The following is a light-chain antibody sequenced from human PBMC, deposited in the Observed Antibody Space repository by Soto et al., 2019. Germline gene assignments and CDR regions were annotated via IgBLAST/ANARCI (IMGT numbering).Light chain of an antibody. Sequence: QSALTQPASVSGSPGQSITISCSGTRSDVGTYDFVSWYQHHPGKAPKLMIYDVNTRPSGISNRFSGSKSGNTASLTISGLQSEDEADYYCCSYSGLSTLYVFGTWTKVTVL. CDR3: CSYSGLSTLYV. V-gene: IGLV2-14*03. J-gene: IGLJ1*01. CDR1: RSDVGTYDF. CDR2: DVN.